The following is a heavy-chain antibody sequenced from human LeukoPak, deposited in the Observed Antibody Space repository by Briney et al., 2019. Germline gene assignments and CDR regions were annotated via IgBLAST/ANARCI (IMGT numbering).Heavy chain of an antibody. D-gene: IGHD2-15*01. CDR3: ARVGPPDGYWSGGSCYSPPFDY. J-gene: IGHJ4*02. V-gene: IGHV5-51*01. CDR1: GYSFTSYW. Sequence: GEPLKISCKGSGYSFTSYWIGWVRQMPGKGLEWMGIIYPGDCDTRYSPSFQGQVTISADNSISTAYLQWSSMKASDTAMYYWARVGPPDGYWSGGSCYSPPFDYWGQGTLVTVSS. CDR2: IYPGDCDT.